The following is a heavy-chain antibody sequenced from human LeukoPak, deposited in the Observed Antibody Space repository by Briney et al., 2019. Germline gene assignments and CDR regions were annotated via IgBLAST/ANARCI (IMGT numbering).Heavy chain of an antibody. V-gene: IGHV3-74*01. CDR3: ARDRRITFGGVIATMPYNWFDP. CDR1: GLTFSSHW. CDR2: ITNDGSST. D-gene: IGHD3-16*02. J-gene: IGHJ5*02. Sequence: PGGSLRLSCAASGLTFSSHWMHWVRQAPGKGLVWVSRITNDGSSTTYADSVKGRFTISRDNSKNTLYLQMNSLRAEDTAVYYCARDRRITFGGVIATMPYNWFDPWGQGTLVTVSS.